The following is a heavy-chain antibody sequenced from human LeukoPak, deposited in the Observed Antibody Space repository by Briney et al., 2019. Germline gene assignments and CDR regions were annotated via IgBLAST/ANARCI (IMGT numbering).Heavy chain of an antibody. CDR1: GFTFDNYA. J-gene: IGHJ3*01. V-gene: IGHV3-23*01. CDR2: IRGGGSDT. Sequence: PGGSLRLSCAASGFTFDNYAMNWVRQAPGKGLEWLSYIRGGGSDTRYSDSVKGRFTISRDNSKHTLYLHMNHLRAEDTAIYYCTKCSARYYNGACDLGARGTMVSVSS. CDR3: TKCSARYYNGACDL. D-gene: IGHD3-10*02.